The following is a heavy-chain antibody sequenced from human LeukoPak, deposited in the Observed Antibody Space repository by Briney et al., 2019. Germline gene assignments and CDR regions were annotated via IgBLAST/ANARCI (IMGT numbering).Heavy chain of an antibody. Sequence: ASVTVACKASGYTFTSYGISWVRQAPGQGLEWMGWISAYNGSTNYAQKLQGRVTMTTDTSTSTAYMELRSLRSDDTAVYYCARDSYVVATLRHFDYWGQGTLVTVSS. J-gene: IGHJ4*02. V-gene: IGHV1-18*01. CDR2: ISAYNGST. CDR3: ARDSYVVATLRHFDY. D-gene: IGHD5-12*01. CDR1: GYTFTSYG.